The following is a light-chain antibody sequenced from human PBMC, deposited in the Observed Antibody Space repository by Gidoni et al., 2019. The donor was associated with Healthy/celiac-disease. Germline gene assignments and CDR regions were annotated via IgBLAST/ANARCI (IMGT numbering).Light chain of an antibody. CDR1: QSVSSN. V-gene: IGKV3-15*01. Sequence: EIVMPPSPATLSVSPGERATLSCRASQSVSSNLAWYQQKPGQAPRLLIYGASTRATGIPARFSGSGSGTEFTLTISSLQSEEFAVYYCQQYNNGPFTFXPXTKVDIK. J-gene: IGKJ3*01. CDR3: QQYNNGPFT. CDR2: GAS.